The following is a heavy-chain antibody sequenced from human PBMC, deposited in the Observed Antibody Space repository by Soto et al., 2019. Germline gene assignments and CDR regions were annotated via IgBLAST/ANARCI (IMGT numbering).Heavy chain of an antibody. Sequence: QVQLQESGPGLVKPSETLSLTCTVSGGSISSYYWSWIRQPPGKGLEWIGYIYYSGSTNYNPSLKSRVTISVDTSKNQFSLKLSSVTAADTAVYYCAGGGGYFDWLSPHSWGQGTLVTVSS. CDR3: AGGGGYFDWLSPHS. CDR1: GGSISSYY. D-gene: IGHD3-9*01. CDR2: IYYSGST. J-gene: IGHJ4*02. V-gene: IGHV4-59*08.